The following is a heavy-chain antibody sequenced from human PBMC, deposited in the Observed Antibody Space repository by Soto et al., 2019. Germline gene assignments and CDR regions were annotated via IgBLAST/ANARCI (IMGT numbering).Heavy chain of an antibody. D-gene: IGHD5-18*01. CDR2: IWYDGSNK. CDR1: GFTFSSYG. V-gene: IGHV3-33*01. J-gene: IGHJ4*02. CDR3: ARDGATGYSYGFDY. Sequence: QVQLVESGGGVVQPGRSLRLSCAASGFTFSSYGMHWVRQAPGKGLEWVAVIWYDGSNKYYADSVKGRFTISRDNSKNTLYLQVNSLRAEDTAVYYCARDGATGYSYGFDYWGQGTLVTVSS.